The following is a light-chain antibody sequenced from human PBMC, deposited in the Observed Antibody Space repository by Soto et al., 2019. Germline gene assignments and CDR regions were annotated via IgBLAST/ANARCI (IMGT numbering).Light chain of an antibody. CDR3: QQTYTTPYT. J-gene: IGKJ2*01. CDR1: QNIIKY. CDR2: GAS. Sequence: DIQMTQSPSSLSASVGDRVTITCRTSQNIIKYLNWYQQKPGKAPKFLIYGASTLQTGVPSRFSGGGSGTDFTLTISSLQPEDFATYYCQQTYTTPYTFGQGTKLHIK. V-gene: IGKV1-39*01.